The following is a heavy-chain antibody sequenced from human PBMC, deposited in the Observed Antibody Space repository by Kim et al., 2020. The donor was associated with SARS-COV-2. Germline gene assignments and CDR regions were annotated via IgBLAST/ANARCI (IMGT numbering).Heavy chain of an antibody. CDR3: ANHAKSYGGSRYFDS. CDR2: ISGSGGST. V-gene: IGHV3-23*01. D-gene: IGHD5-12*01. CDR1: GFTFTSYA. Sequence: GGSLRLSCGASGFTFTSYAMSWVRQAPGKGLEWVSAISGSGGSTYYADSVKGRFTISRDSSKSTLYLQMNSLRAEDTAVYYCANHAKSYGGSRYFDSWGQGTLVTVSS. J-gene: IGHJ4*02.